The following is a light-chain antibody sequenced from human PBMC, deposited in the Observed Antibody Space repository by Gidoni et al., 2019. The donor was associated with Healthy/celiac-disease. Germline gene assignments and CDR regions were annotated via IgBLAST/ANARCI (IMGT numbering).Light chain of an antibody. CDR3: QQYNNWPGT. CDR2: GAS. CDR1: QSVSSN. Sequence: EIVMTQSPATLSVSPGERATLSCRASQSVSSNLAWYQQKPGQAPRLLIYGASTRATGIPARFSGSGSGTEFTLTISSLQSEDFAVDYCQQYNNWPGTFGPXTKVDIK. J-gene: IGKJ3*01. V-gene: IGKV3-15*01.